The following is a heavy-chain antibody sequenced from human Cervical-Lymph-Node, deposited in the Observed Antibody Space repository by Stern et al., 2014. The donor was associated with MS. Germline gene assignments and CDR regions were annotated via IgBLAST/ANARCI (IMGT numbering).Heavy chain of an antibody. CDR3: ARSSVAVAAHRKNYYGMDV. CDR2: FNPNRGGT. J-gene: IGHJ6*02. D-gene: IGHD6-19*01. V-gene: IGHV1-2*04. CDR1: GYTFTGYY. Sequence: QVQLVQSGDEVKKPGASVKVSCKASGYTFTGYYMHWVRQAPGQGLEWMGWFNPNRGGTNYAQKFQGWVTMTRDTSISTAYMELSRLRSDDTAVYYCARSSVAVAAHRKNYYGMDVWGQGTTVTVSS.